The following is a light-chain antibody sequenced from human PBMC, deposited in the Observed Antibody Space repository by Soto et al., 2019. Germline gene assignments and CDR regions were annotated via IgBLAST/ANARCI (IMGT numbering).Light chain of an antibody. Sequence: EIEMTQSPATLSVSPGDRATLSCRASQSVSSNLAWYQQKPGQAPRLLIYGASTRATGIPARFSGSGSGTEYSLPISSLQSEDFAVYYCQHYNSCPRTFGQGTKVEIK. CDR3: QHYNSCPRT. CDR1: QSVSSN. CDR2: GAS. J-gene: IGKJ1*01. V-gene: IGKV3-15*01.